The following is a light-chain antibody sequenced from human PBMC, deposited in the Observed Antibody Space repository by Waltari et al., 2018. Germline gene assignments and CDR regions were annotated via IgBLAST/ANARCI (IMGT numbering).Light chain of an antibody. CDR3: CSYAGSGTLDVV. CDR2: EVT. V-gene: IGLV2-23*02. Sequence: QSALTQPASVSGSPGQSITISCPGARRDFGSYNLFSWYQQHPGKAPKVMIYEVTKRPSGVSDRFSGSRSGNTASLTISGLQPEDEADYYCCSYAGSGTLDVVFGGGTKLTVL. J-gene: IGLJ2*01. CDR1: RRDFGSYNL.